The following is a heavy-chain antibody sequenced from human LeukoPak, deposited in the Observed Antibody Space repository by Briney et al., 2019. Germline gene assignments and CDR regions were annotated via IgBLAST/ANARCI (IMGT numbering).Heavy chain of an antibody. CDR3: AREDCSGGDCTSFDY. V-gene: IGHV4-34*01. J-gene: IGHJ4*02. Sequence: PSETLSLTCAVYGGTFSGYYWSWIRQSPGKGLEWIGEINPGGSTNYNPSLESRVIMSVDTSKNQFSLKTDSVSAADTAVYYCAREDCSGGDCTSFDYWGQGTLVTVSS. D-gene: IGHD2-15*01. CDR2: INPGGST. CDR1: GGTFSGYY.